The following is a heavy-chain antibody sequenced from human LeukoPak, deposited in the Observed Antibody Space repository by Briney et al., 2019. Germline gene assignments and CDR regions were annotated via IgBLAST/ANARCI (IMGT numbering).Heavy chain of an antibody. V-gene: IGHV4-34*01. J-gene: IGHJ6*03. CDR1: GDSFKNYY. Sequence: PSETLSLTCAVYGDSFKNYYWTWIRQSPEKGLEWIGEINHGGLTSYNPSLKSRVTISVDTSKNQFSLKLSSVTAADTAVYYCARGVVPAATNYYYYMDVWGKGTTVTISS. CDR3: ARGVVPAATNYYYYMDV. CDR2: INHGGLT. D-gene: IGHD2-2*01.